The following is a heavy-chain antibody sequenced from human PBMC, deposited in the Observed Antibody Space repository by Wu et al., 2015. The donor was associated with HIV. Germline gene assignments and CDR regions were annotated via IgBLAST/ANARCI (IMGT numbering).Heavy chain of an antibody. V-gene: IGHV1-18*01. CDR1: GYTFTSYG. D-gene: IGHD6-13*01. CDR3: ARVVGYSSSWYLAGGVDAFDI. J-gene: IGHJ3*02. Sequence: QVQLVQSGAEVKKPGASVKVSCKASGYTFTSYGISWVRQAPGQGLEWMGWISAYNGNTNYAQKLQGRVTMTTDTSTSTAYMELRSLRSDDTAVYYCARVVGYSSSWYLAGGVDAFDIWGQGDNGHRLF. CDR2: ISAYNGNT.